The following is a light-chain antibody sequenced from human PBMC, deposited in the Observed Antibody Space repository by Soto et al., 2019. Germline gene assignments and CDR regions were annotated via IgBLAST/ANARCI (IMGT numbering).Light chain of an antibody. Sequence: QYALTQPRSVSGSPGQSVTISCTGTSSDVGGYNYVSWYQQHPGKAPKLMIYDVSKRPSGVPDRFTGSKSGNTASLTISGLQSEDEADYYCCSYAVSSVVFGGGTKLTVL. CDR2: DVS. J-gene: IGLJ2*01. CDR3: CSYAVSSVV. V-gene: IGLV2-11*01. CDR1: SSDVGGYNY.